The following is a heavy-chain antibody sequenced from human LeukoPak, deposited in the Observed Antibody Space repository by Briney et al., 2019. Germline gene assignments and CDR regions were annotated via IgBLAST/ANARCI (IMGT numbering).Heavy chain of an antibody. J-gene: IGHJ4*02. CDR3: ANSRIDSVVLN. CDR1: GITFSDYY. CDR2: ISSSGSTI. V-gene: IGHV3-11*01. D-gene: IGHD2-21*01. Sequence: GGSLRLSCAASGITFSDYYMSWIRQAPGKGLEWVSYISSSGSTIYYADSVKGRFTISRDNAKNSLYLQMNSLRAEDTAVYYCANSRIDSVVLNWGQGTLVTVSS.